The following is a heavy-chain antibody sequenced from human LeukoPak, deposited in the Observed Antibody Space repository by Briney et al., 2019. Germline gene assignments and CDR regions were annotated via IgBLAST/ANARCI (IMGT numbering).Heavy chain of an antibody. CDR1: GGTFSSYA. Sequence: SVKVSCKASGGTFSSYAISWVRQAPGQGLEWMGRIIPILGIANYAQKFQGRVTITADKSTSTAYMELSSLRSEDTAVYYCAREGRRSYCSSTSCYVGWGQGTLVTVSS. J-gene: IGHJ4*02. D-gene: IGHD2-2*01. CDR2: IIPILGIA. CDR3: AREGRRSYCSSTSCYVG. V-gene: IGHV1-69*04.